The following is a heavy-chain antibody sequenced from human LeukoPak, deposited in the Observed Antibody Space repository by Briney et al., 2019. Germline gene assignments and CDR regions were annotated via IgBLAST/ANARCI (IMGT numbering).Heavy chain of an antibody. J-gene: IGHJ4*02. CDR1: GYSFTSYW. CDR2: IYPGYSDT. V-gene: IGHV5-51*01. Sequence: GESLKISCKGSGYSFTSYWIGWVRQMPGKGLEWMGIIYPGYSDTRYSPSFQGQVTISADKSISTAYLQWSSPKATDTAMYYSAGHLWEGCGGGSCYPLPADYWGQGTLVTVS. CDR3: AGHLWEGCGGGSCYPLPADY. D-gene: IGHD2-15*01.